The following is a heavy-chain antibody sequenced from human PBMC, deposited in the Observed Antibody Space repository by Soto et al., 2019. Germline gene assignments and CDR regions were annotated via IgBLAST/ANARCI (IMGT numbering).Heavy chain of an antibody. D-gene: IGHD6-13*01. CDR3: ARTSAAGKYYYGMDV. CDR1: GYSFTSYW. Sequence: PGESLKIACKGSGYSFTSYWIGWVRQMPGKGLEWMGIIYPGDSDTRYSPSFQGQVTISADKSISTAYLQWSSLKASDTAMYYCARTSAAGKYYYGMDVWGQGTTVTVSS. J-gene: IGHJ6*02. V-gene: IGHV5-51*01. CDR2: IYPGDSDT.